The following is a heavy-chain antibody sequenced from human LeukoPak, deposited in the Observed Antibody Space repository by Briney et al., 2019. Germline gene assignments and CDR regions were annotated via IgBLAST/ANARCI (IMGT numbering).Heavy chain of an antibody. CDR1: GFTFSSYA. J-gene: IGHJ4*02. CDR2: ISGSGGTT. Sequence: PGGSLRLSCAASGFTFSSYAMSWVRQAPGKGLEWVSAISGSGGTTFYADSVKGRFTISRDNSKNTLCLQMNSLRAEDTAVYYCAKEGQEEFDVTHIDYWGQGTLVTVSS. V-gene: IGHV3-23*01. CDR3: AKEGQEEFDVTHIDY. D-gene: IGHD3-9*01.